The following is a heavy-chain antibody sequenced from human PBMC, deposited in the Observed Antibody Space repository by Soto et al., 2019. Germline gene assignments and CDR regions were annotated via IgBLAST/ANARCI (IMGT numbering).Heavy chain of an antibody. Sequence: GASVKVSCKASGYTFTRYGISWVRQAPGQGLEWMGGIIPIFGTANYAQKLQGRVTITADESTSTAYMELSSLRSEDTAVYYCASYFYDSSGYAYWGQGTLVTVSS. CDR2: IIPIFGTA. D-gene: IGHD3-22*01. V-gene: IGHV1-69*13. CDR1: GYTFTRYG. CDR3: ASYFYDSSGYAY. J-gene: IGHJ4*02.